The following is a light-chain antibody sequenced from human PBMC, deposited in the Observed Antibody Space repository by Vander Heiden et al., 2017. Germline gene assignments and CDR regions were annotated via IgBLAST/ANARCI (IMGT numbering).Light chain of an antibody. Sequence: MLTPPHSVSESTGKTVIICCIGSSGSLVREYVQWVQQRTGTAPTTLMSEADHRTSVVPDRLSGSIDSSSNSASLTIAGLKAEDEADYYCQSYDDSNHWVFGGGTKLTVL. V-gene: IGLV6-57*02. CDR2: EAD. CDR3: QSYDDSNHWV. CDR1: SGSLVREY. J-gene: IGLJ3*02.